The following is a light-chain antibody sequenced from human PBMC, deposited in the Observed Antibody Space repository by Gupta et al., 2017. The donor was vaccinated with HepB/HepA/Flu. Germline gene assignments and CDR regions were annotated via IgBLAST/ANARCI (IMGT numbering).Light chain of an antibody. J-gene: IGKJ1*01. CDR1: QGIRND. CDR2: AAS. CDR3: LQHNSDPWT. V-gene: IGKV1-17*01. Sequence: DIQLTQSPSSLSASVGDRVTITCRASQGIRNDLGWYQQKPGKAPNSLLYAASSLRNGVPSKFRSSRSWAAVLTTSSSMQPADFATYYCLQHNSDPWTFGQGTKVEIK.